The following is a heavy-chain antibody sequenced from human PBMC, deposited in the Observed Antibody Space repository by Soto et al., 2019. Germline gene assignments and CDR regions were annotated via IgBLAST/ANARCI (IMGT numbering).Heavy chain of an antibody. CDR2: VSGNGGTT. D-gene: IGHD3-3*01. CDR3: AKGKAHTLFGVDTLFDY. CDR1: GFPFGRHA. J-gene: IGHJ4*02. V-gene: IGHV3-23*01. Sequence: GGSLRLSCTASGFPFGRHAMSWVRQAPGTGLEWVSLVSGNGGTTNYADSVKGRFTISRDNSQKTLYLHMNSLRAEDTAIDYCAKGKAHTLFGVDTLFDYWGQGTLVTRLL.